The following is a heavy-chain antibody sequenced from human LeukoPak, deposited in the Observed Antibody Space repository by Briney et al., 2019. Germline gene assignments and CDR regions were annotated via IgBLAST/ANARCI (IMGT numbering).Heavy chain of an antibody. Sequence: KTSETLSLTCAVYGGSFSGYYWSWIRQPPGKGLEWIGEINHSGSTNYNPSLKSRVTISVDTSKNQFSLKLSSVTAADTAVYYCARARATMVRGIVLLRRNDAFDIWGQGTMVTVSS. V-gene: IGHV4-34*01. CDR1: GGSFSGYY. CDR3: ARARATMVRGIVLLRRNDAFDI. CDR2: INHSGST. D-gene: IGHD3-10*01. J-gene: IGHJ3*02.